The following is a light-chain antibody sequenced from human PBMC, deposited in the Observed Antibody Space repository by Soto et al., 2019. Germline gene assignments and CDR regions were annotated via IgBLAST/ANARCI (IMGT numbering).Light chain of an antibody. CDR1: QDVRKY. CDR3: QQYESLPLT. Sequence: DIQMTQSPSSLSASVGDRVTITCQASQDVRKYLSWYQQKARKAPKLLIYDASDLETGVPSRFSGSGSGTGFTFTISSLQPEDFATYYCQQYESLPLTFGQGTRLEI. J-gene: IGKJ5*01. CDR2: DAS. V-gene: IGKV1-33*01.